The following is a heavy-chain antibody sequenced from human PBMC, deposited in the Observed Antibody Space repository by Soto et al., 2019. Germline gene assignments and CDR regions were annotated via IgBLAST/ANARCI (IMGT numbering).Heavy chain of an antibody. CDR3: ARDTAPGFSSGYRYYYGMDV. J-gene: IGHJ6*02. CDR2: TRNKANSYTT. CDR1: GFTLSDHY. Sequence: PGGSLRLSCAASGFTLSDHYMDWVRQAPGKGLEWVGRTRNKANSYTTEYAASVKGRFTISRDDSKNSLYLQMNSLKTEDTAVYYCARDTAPGFSSGYRYYYGMDVWGQGTTVTVSS. V-gene: IGHV3-72*01. D-gene: IGHD3-3*01.